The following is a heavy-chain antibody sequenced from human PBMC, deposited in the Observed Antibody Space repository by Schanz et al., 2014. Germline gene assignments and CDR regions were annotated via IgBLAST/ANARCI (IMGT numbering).Heavy chain of an antibody. D-gene: IGHD1-26*01. J-gene: IGHJ4*02. Sequence: EVQLVESGGGLVQPGGSLRLSCAASGFTFSNYWMSWVRQAPGKGLEWVAYIKHDGSEKYHVDSVKGRFTISRDNAKGSVYLHMNSLPAEDTAVYYCAKYGTGKGVSFEYWGQGTLVTVSS. CDR2: IKHDGSEK. V-gene: IGHV3-7*01. CDR3: AKYGTGKGVSFEY. CDR1: GFTFSNYW.